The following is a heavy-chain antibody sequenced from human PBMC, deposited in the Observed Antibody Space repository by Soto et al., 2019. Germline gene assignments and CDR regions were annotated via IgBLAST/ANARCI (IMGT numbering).Heavy chain of an antibody. D-gene: IGHD3-9*01. Sequence: SETLSLTCTVSGGSISSSSYYWGWVRQPPGKGLEWIGSIYYSGSTYYNPSLKSRVTLSVDTSKNQFSLKLNSVTAADTAVYYCARRRLRYFDTFDYWGQGTLVTVSS. CDR1: GGSISSSSYY. J-gene: IGHJ4*02. CDR3: ARRRLRYFDTFDY. V-gene: IGHV4-39*01. CDR2: IYYSGST.